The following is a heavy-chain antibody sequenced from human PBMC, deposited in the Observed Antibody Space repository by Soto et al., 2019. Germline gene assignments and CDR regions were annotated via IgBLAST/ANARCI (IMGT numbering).Heavy chain of an antibody. CDR3: AREGLYGSIQDNTFDS. J-gene: IGHJ3*02. V-gene: IGHV1-8*01. CDR2: MNPNSGNT. D-gene: IGHD6-19*01. Sequence: QVQLVQSGAEVKRSGASVRISCKASGYTFNRHDINWVRQATGQGPEWIGWMNPNSGNTGYAQKFQGRVTMTSDSSITTAYMDLSSLTSEDTAIEYCAREGLYGSIQDNTFDSGGEGTMVGVSS. CDR1: GYTFNRHD.